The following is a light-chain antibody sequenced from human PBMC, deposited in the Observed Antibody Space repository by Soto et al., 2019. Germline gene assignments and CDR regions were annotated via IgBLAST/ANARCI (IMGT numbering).Light chain of an antibody. CDR3: QQRSHWPWT. CDR2: DAS. Sequence: EIVLTQSPATLSLSPGERATLSCRASQSVSSYLAWYQQKPGQAPRLLIYDASNRATGIPARFSGSGSATDFALTISSLEPEDLAVYYCQQRSHWPWTFGQGTKVEIK. J-gene: IGKJ1*01. CDR1: QSVSSY. V-gene: IGKV3-11*01.